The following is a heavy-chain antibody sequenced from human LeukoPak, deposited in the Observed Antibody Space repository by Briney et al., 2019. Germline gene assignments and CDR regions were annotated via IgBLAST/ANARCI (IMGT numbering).Heavy chain of an antibody. J-gene: IGHJ4*02. CDR3: VRRTGY. CDR1: GFTFSTYV. Sequence: GGSLRLSCSVSGFTFSTYVMHWVRQAPGKGLGYVSAISSNGDNTYYADSVKGRFTISRDNSKNTLYLQMSSLRADDTAVYYCVRRTGYWGQGTLVTVSS. CDR2: ISSNGDNT. V-gene: IGHV3-64D*06.